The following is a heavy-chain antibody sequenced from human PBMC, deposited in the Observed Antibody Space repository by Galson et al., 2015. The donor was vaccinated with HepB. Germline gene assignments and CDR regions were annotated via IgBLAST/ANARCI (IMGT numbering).Heavy chain of an antibody. CDR2: IWYDGSNK. D-gene: IGHD3-3*01. CDR1: GFTFSSYG. Sequence: SLRLSCAASGFTFSSYGMHWVRQAPGKGLEWVAVIWYDGSNKYYADSVKGRFTISRDNSKNTLYLQMNSLRAEDTAVYYCARAPLRFLEWLLRNPYFDYWGQGTLVTVSS. CDR3: ARAPLRFLEWLLRNPYFDY. J-gene: IGHJ4*02. V-gene: IGHV3-33*01.